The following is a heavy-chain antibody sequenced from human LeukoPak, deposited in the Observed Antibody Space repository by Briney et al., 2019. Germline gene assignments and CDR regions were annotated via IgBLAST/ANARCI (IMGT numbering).Heavy chain of an antibody. CDR1: GGSVSGTNYY. J-gene: IGHJ4*02. D-gene: IGHD3-10*01. CDR3: ARDRASGSGKFYFDY. V-gene: IGHV4-39*07. CDR2: IYYSGST. Sequence: SETLSLTCSVSGGSVSGTNYYWAWIRQPPEKGLEWIGTIYYSGSTYYNVSPKSRVTISVDTSKNQFSLNLNSLTAADTAVYYCARDRASGSGKFYFDYWGQGTLVTVSS.